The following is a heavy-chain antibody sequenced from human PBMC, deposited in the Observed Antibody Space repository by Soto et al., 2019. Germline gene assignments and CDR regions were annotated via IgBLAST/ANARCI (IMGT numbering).Heavy chain of an antibody. V-gene: IGHV1-69*13. Sequence: SVKVSCKASGVTFSSYAISWVRQAPGQGLEWMGGIIPIFGTANYAQKFQGRVTITADESTSTAYMELSSLRSEGTAVYYCASPIVVVPAATNYYYYGMDVWGQGTTVTVSS. CDR2: IIPIFGTA. D-gene: IGHD2-2*01. J-gene: IGHJ6*02. CDR3: ASPIVVVPAATNYYYYGMDV. CDR1: GVTFSSYA.